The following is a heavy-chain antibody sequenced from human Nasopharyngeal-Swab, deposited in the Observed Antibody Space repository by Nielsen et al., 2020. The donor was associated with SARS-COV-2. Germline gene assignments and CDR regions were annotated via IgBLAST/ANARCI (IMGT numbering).Heavy chain of an antibody. V-gene: IGHV4-30-2*01. J-gene: IGHJ4*02. Sequence: SETLSLTCAVSGGSIRSGGYSWSWVRQPPGKGLEWIGCFYHSETTYYNPSLKSRVTISVDTSKNQFSLRLSSVTAADTAVYYCARAPQQLSHPFDYWGQGTLVTVSS. CDR2: FYHSETT. CDR3: ARAPQQLSHPFDY. CDR1: GGSIRSGGYS. D-gene: IGHD3-16*02.